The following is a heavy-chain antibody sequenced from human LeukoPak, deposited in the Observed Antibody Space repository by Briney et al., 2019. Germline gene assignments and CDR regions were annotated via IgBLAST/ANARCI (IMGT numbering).Heavy chain of an antibody. D-gene: IGHD6-6*01. CDR1: GGTFSSYA. Sequence: ASVKVSCKASGGTFSSYAISWVRQAPGQGLEWMGRIIPIFGTANYAQKFQGRVTITTDESTSTAYMELSSLRSEDTAVYYCARSGAPGAAPLQHWGQGTLVTVSS. CDR3: ARSGAPGAAPLQH. V-gene: IGHV1-69*05. CDR2: IIPIFGTA. J-gene: IGHJ1*01.